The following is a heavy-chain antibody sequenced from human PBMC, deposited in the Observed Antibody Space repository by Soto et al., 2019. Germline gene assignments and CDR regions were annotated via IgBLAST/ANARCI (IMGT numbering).Heavy chain of an antibody. D-gene: IGHD3-3*01. CDR3: ATTNRALWSGYDHGMDV. CDR2: MNPNSGNT. V-gene: IGHV1-8*01. CDR1: GYTFTSYD. Sequence: QVQLVQSGAEVKKPGASVNVSCKASGYTFTSYDINWVRQATGQGLEWMGWMNPNSGNTGYAQKFQGRVTMTRNTSISTAYMELSSLRSEDTAVYYCATTNRALWSGYDHGMDVWGQGTTVTVSS. J-gene: IGHJ6*02.